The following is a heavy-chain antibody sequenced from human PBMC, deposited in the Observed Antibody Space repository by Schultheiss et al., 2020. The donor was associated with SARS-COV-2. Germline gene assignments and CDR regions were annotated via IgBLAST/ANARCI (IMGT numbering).Heavy chain of an antibody. V-gene: IGHV3-74*01. CDR1: GFTFTNYW. Sequence: GGSLRLSCAASGFTFTNYWIHWVRQAPGKGLVWVARIDIDGGRIKYADSVKGRFTISRDNAKNTLYLQMNSLRAEDTAVYYCARSHYGDYADYWGQGTLVTVSS. D-gene: IGHD4-17*01. J-gene: IGHJ4*02. CDR2: IDIDGGRI. CDR3: ARSHYGDYADY.